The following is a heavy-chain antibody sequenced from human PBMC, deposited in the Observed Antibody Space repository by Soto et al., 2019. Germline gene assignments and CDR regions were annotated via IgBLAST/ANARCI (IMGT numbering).Heavy chain of an antibody. CDR1: GFTFSSYE. CDR2: ISSSSSYI. D-gene: IGHD2-15*01. Sequence: GGSLRLSCAASGFTFSSYEMNWVRQAPGKGLEWVSSISSSSSYIYYADSVKGRFTISRDNAKNSLYLQMNSLRAEDTAVYYCARSRLGYCSGGSCSLNNYYYGMDVWGQGTTVTVSS. V-gene: IGHV3-21*01. J-gene: IGHJ6*02. CDR3: ARSRLGYCSGGSCSLNNYYYGMDV.